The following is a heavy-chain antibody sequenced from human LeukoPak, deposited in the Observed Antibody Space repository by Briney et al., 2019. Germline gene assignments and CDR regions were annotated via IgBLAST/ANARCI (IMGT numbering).Heavy chain of an antibody. J-gene: IGHJ6*02. CDR2: ISYDGSKK. CDR3: ARDGEDYYGSGSYRRFVSLNGTDV. Sequence: GRCLRLSCKGPGFPFNNFTIHWVRKAPCRGLEWVRVISYDGSKKYYADSVRGRFTISRDNAKNSLYLQMNSLRDEDTAVYYCARDGEDYYGSGSYRRFVSLNGTDVWGQGTTVTVSS. CDR1: GFPFNNFT. D-gene: IGHD3-10*01. V-gene: IGHV3-30*03.